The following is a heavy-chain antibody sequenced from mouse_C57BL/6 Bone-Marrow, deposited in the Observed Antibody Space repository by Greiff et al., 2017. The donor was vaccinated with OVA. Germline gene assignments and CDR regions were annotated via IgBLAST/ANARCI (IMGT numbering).Heavy chain of an antibody. CDR2: INPSTGGT. J-gene: IGHJ4*01. CDR3: AREDWFYDMDY. V-gene: IGHV1-42*01. Sequence: VQLQQSGPELVKPGASVKISCKASGYSFTGYYMNWVKQSPEKSLEWIGEINPSTGGTTYNQKFKAKATLTVDKSSSTAYMQLKSLTSEDSAVYYCAREDWFYDMDYWGQGTSVTVSS. D-gene: IGHD2-2*01. CDR1: GYSFTGYY.